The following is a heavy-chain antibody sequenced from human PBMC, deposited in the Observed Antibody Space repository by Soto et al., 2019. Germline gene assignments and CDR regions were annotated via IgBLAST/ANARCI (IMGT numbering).Heavy chain of an antibody. CDR1: GFTFSNAW. CDR2: IKSKTDGGTT. Sequence: GGSLRLSCAASGFTFSNAWMNWARQAPGKGLEWVGRIKSKTDGGTTDYAAPVKGRFTISRDDSKNTLYLQMNSLKTEDTAVYYCTTERGYCISTSCYIRPSYYYGMDVWGQGTTVTVSS. D-gene: IGHD2-2*02. V-gene: IGHV3-15*01. J-gene: IGHJ6*02. CDR3: TTERGYCISTSCYIRPSYYYGMDV.